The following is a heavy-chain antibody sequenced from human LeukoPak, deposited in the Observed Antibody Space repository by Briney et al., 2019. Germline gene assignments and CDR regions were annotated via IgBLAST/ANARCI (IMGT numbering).Heavy chain of an antibody. CDR2: IYSGGST. CDR3: ARNPGYSSSWLREYYFDY. D-gene: IGHD6-13*01. CDR1: GFTVSSNY. J-gene: IGHJ4*02. Sequence: GSLRLSCAASGFTVSSNYMSWVRQAPGKGLEWVSVIYSGGSTYYADSVKGRFTISRDNSKNTLYLQMNSLRAEDTAVYYCARNPGYSSSWLREYYFDYWGQGTLVTVSS. V-gene: IGHV3-66*01.